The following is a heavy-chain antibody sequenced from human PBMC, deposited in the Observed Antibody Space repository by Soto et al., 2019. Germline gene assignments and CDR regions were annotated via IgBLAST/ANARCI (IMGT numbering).Heavy chain of an antibody. D-gene: IGHD2-2*02. Sequence: GASVKVSCKASGYTFTSYVISWVRQAPGQGLEWMGWISAYNGNTNYAQKLQGRVTMTTNTSTSTAYMELRSMRSDDTAVYYCARDLVECSSTSCYTSYYYYYMDVWGKGTTVTVS. J-gene: IGHJ6*03. V-gene: IGHV1-18*01. CDR1: GYTFTSYV. CDR3: ARDLVECSSTSCYTSYYYYYMDV. CDR2: ISAYNGNT.